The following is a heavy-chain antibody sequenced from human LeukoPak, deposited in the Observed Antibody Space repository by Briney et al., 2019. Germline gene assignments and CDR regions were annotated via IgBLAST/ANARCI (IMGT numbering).Heavy chain of an antibody. Sequence: PSETLSLTCTVSGGSISGSCCYWGWIRQTPGKDLEWIGSTSYSGSTHYNPSFKSRVTVSVDTSKNQFFLNLSSVTAADTAVYYCSRTTGDSEIIAAHWGQGTLVTVSS. CDR2: TSYSGST. J-gene: IGHJ4*02. CDR1: GGSISGSCCY. D-gene: IGHD3-16*01. V-gene: IGHV4-39*01. CDR3: SRTTGDSEIIAAH.